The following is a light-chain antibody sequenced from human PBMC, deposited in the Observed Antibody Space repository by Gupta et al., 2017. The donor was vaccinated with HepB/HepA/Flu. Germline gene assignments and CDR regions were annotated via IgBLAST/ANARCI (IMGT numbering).Light chain of an antibody. CDR2: DVN. J-gene: IGLJ2*01. CDR3: SSYASSRTLV. V-gene: IGLV2-14*01. CDR1: SSDVGGYNY. Sequence: QSALTQPASVSASPGQSITISCTGTSSDVGGYNYVSWYQQHPGKAPKLMIYDVNKRPSGVSNRFSVSKSGNTASLTISVLQAEDEADYYCSSYASSRTLVFGGGTKLTVL.